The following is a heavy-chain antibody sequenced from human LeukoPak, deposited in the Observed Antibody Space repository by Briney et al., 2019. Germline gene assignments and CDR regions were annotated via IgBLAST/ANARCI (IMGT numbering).Heavy chain of an antibody. CDR1: GFTFSSYG. CDR2: ISYDGSNK. Sequence: GGSLRLSCAASGFTFSSYGMHWVRQAPGKGLEWVAVISYDGSNKYYADSVKGRFTISRDNSKNTLYLQMHSLRAEDTAVYYCAKGPGSGSYPSYWGQGTLVTVSS. V-gene: IGHV3-30*18. D-gene: IGHD3-10*01. CDR3: AKGPGSGSYPSY. J-gene: IGHJ4*02.